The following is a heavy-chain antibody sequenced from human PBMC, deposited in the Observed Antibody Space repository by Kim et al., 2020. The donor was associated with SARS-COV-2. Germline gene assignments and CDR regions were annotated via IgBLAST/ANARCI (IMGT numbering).Heavy chain of an antibody. CDR2: IYYSGST. V-gene: IGHV4-59*01. CDR1: GGSISSYY. CDR3: ASRKPGIQTPDYYYYYMDV. D-gene: IGHD1-20*01. Sequence: SETLSLTCTVSGGSISSYYWSWIRQPPGKGLEWIGYIYYSGSTNYNPSLKSRVTISVDTSKNQFSLKLSSVTAADTAVYYCASRKPGIQTPDYYYYYMDVWGKGTTVTVSS. J-gene: IGHJ6*03.